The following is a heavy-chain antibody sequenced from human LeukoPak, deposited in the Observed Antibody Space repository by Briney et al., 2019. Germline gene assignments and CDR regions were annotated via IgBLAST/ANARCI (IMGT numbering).Heavy chain of an antibody. V-gene: IGHV4-38-2*01. Sequence: KPSETLSLTCAVSSYSISSGYYWGWIRQPPGKGLEWIGSIYHSGSTYYNPSLKSRVTISVDTSKNQFSLKLSSVTAADTAVYYCARLRGGPAEVDYWGQGTLVTVSS. J-gene: IGHJ4*02. CDR3: ARLRGGPAEVDY. D-gene: IGHD3-10*01. CDR2: IYHSGST. CDR1: SYSISSGYY.